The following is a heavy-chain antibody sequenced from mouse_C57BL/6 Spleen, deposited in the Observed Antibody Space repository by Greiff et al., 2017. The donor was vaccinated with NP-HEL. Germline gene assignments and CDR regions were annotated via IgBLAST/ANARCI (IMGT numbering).Heavy chain of an antibody. V-gene: IGHV1-26*01. CDR1: GYTFTDYY. CDR3: ERVTRVGPHTVDY. Sequence: EVQLQQSGPELVKPGASVKISCKASGYTFTDYYMNWVKQSHGKSLEWIGDINPNNGGTSYNQKFKGKATLTVDKSSSTAYMELRSLTSEDSAGEDGERVTRVGPHTVDYGGQGTTRTVSS. CDR2: INPNNGGT. D-gene: IGHD1-1*01. J-gene: IGHJ2*01.